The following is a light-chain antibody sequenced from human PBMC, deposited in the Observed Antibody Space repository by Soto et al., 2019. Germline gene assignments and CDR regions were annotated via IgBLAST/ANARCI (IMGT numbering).Light chain of an antibody. J-gene: IGKJ4*01. CDR2: AAS. Sequence: DIQMTXSPSSLSASVGDRVTITCRASQDINRWLAWYQQKPGKAPNVLIYAASSLQSGVPSRFSGSGSGTDFSLTISSLQPEDFATYYCKQSKSFPLTFGGGTKVDIK. CDR3: KQSKSFPLT. CDR1: QDINRW. V-gene: IGKV1-12*01.